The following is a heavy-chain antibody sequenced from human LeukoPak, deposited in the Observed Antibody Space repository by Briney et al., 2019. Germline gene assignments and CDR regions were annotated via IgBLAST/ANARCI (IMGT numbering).Heavy chain of an antibody. CDR3: AKFVWPNPFDY. CDR1: GFTFSSYS. CDR2: ISSSSSYI. V-gene: IGHV3-21*04. D-gene: IGHD2-21*01. J-gene: IGHJ4*02. Sequence: GGSLRLSCAASGFTFSSYSMNWVRQAPGKGLEWVSSISSSSSYIYYADSVKGRFTISRDNSKNTLYLQMNSLRAEDTAVYYCAKFVWPNPFDYWGQGTLVTVSS.